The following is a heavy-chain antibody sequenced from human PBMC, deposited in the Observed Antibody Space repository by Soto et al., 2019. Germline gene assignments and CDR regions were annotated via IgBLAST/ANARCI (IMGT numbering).Heavy chain of an antibody. CDR2: INGGSNTI. Sequence: GGSLRLSCAASGFTFSSYSMNWVRQAPGKGLEWISYINGGSNTIYYADSVKGRFTISRDNAKNSLYLEMNSLRAEDTAVYYCARDLYDLLTGSHYYYYYMDVWGKGTTVTVSS. D-gene: IGHD3-9*01. J-gene: IGHJ6*03. V-gene: IGHV3-48*01. CDR1: GFTFSSYS. CDR3: ARDLYDLLTGSHYYYYYMDV.